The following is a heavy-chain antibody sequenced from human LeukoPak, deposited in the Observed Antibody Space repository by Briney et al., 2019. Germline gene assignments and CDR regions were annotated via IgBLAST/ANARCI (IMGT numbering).Heavy chain of an antibody. V-gene: IGHV1-8*01. Sequence: ASVKVSCKASAYTFTSYDINWVRQATGQGLEWMGWMNPDSGNTGYAQRFQGRVTMTRNTSINTAYMELSSLRYDDTAVYYCARGRRQQLRRATITYYFDHWGQGILVTVSS. CDR2: MNPDSGNT. J-gene: IGHJ4*02. CDR1: AYTFTSYD. CDR3: ARGRRQQLRRATITYYFDH. D-gene: IGHD6-13*01.